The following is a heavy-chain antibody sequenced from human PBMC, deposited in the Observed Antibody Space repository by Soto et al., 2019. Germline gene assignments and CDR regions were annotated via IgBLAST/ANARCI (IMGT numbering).Heavy chain of an antibody. Sequence: PGGSLRLSCAASGFTFSSYAMHWVRQAPGKGLEWVAVISYDGSNKYYADSVKGRFTISRDNSKNTLYLQMNSLRAEDTAVYYCARDGQQQLGSYGMDVWGKGTTVTVSS. CDR2: ISYDGSNK. CDR3: ARDGQQQLGSYGMDV. J-gene: IGHJ6*04. D-gene: IGHD6-13*01. CDR1: GFTFSSYA. V-gene: IGHV3-30-3*01.